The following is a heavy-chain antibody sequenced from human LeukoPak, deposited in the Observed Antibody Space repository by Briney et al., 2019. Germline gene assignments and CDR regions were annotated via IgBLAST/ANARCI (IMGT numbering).Heavy chain of an antibody. CDR1: GFTFSSYS. D-gene: IGHD4-17*01. J-gene: IGHJ1*01. Sequence: GGSLRLSCAASGFTFSSYSMNWVRQAPGRGLEWVPSIRGSGGGTDYADSVRGRFTISRDNSKNTLYLQMNSLRAEDTAIYYCSRDPNGDYVGAFDFQRWGQGTLVTVSS. V-gene: IGHV3-23*01. CDR3: SRDPNGDYVGAFDFQR. CDR2: IRGSGGGT.